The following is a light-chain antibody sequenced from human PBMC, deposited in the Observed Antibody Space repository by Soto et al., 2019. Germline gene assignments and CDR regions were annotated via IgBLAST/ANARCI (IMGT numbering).Light chain of an antibody. CDR3: QKYDSAPCT. CDR2: AAS. Sequence: DIQMTQSPSSLSASVGARVTITCRASQGITNYLAWYQQKPGEVPKVLIYAASTLQSGVPSRFSGSGSGTDFTLTISSLQPEDVATYYCQKYDSAPCTFGPGTKVDIK. CDR1: QGITNY. V-gene: IGKV1-27*01. J-gene: IGKJ3*01.